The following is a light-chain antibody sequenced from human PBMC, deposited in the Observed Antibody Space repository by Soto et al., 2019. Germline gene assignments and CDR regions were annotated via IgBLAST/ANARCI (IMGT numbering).Light chain of an antibody. Sequence: EIVLTQSPGTLSLSPGERVALSCRASQSVSSSYLAWYQQKPGQAPRLLIYGASSRATGIPDRFSGSGSGTDFTLTISRLEPEDFAVYYCQKYGSSPWTCGQGNKGDIK. CDR1: QSVSSSY. CDR2: GAS. V-gene: IGKV3-20*01. CDR3: QKYGSSPWT. J-gene: IGKJ1*01.